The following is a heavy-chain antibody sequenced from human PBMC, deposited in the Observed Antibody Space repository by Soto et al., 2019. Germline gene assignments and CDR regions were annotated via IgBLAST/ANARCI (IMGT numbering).Heavy chain of an antibody. CDR2: IWYDGSNK. V-gene: IGHV3-33*01. Sequence: GGSLRLSCAASGFTFSSYGMHWVRQAPGKGLEWVAVIWYDGSNKYYADSVKGRFTISRDNSKNTLYLQMNSLRAEDTAVYYCARSWDSGYPLPHYGMDVWGQGTTVTVSS. CDR1: GFTFSSYG. J-gene: IGHJ6*02. CDR3: ARSWDSGYPLPHYGMDV. D-gene: IGHD5-12*01.